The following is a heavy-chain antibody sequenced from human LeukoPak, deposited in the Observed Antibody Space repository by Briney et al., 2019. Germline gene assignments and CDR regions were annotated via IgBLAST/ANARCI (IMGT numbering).Heavy chain of an antibody. Sequence: ASVKVSCKTSGYTFTDYYLHWVRQAPGQGLQWMGWINPNSGGTSSAQKFQGRVTMTRDTSITTVYMEVSWLTSDDTAIYYCARADRLHGGPYLIGPWGQGALVTVSS. V-gene: IGHV1-2*02. J-gene: IGHJ5*02. CDR3: ARADRLHGGPYLIGP. CDR1: GYTFTDYY. CDR2: INPNSGGT. D-gene: IGHD2-21*01.